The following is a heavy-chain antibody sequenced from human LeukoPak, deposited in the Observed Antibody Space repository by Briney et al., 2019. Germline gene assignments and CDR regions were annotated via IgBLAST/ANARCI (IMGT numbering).Heavy chain of an antibody. CDR1: GFTFSSYA. D-gene: IGHD3-10*01. CDR3: ARFPRLQYYFDY. Sequence: GGSLRLSCAASGFTFSSYAMRWVRQAPGKGVEWVSAISGSGGSTYYADSVKGRFTISRDNSKNTLYLQMNSLRAEDTAVYYCARFPRLQYYFDYWGQGTLVTVSS. J-gene: IGHJ4*02. V-gene: IGHV3-23*01. CDR2: ISGSGGST.